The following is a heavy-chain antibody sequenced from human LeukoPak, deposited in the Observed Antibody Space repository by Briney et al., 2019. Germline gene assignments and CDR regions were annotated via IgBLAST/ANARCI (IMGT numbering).Heavy chain of an antibody. V-gene: IGHV4-4*07. CDR2: IYTSGST. CDR1: GGSISSYY. J-gene: IGHJ4*02. D-gene: IGHD4-11*01. CDR3: ARAPLATVIHYFDY. Sequence: KPSETLSLTCTVSGGSISSYYWSWIRQPAGKGLEWIGRIYTSGSTNYNPSLKSRVTISVDKSKNQFSLKLSSVTAADTAVYYCARAPLATVIHYFDYWGQGTLVTVSS.